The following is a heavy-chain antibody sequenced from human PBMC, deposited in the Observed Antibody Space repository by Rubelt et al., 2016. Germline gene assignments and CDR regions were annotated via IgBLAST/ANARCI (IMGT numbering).Heavy chain of an antibody. D-gene: IGHD2-2*02. CDR2: ISGCCGGT. J-gene: IGHJ4*02. Sequence: EVQRLESGGGLVQPGGALRLSCAASGFTFSNHWMDWGRQAPGKGLEWGSSISGCCGGTYYADFVKGRFTISRDQSKNPLYLQINSLRVEDTAVYYCSSPIPSDYWGQGTQVTVSS. V-gene: IGHV3-23*01. CDR3: SSPIPSDY. CDR1: GFTFSNHW.